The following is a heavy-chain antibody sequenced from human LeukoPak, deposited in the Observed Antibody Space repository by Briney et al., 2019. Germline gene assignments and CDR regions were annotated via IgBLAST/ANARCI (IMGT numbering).Heavy chain of an antibody. D-gene: IGHD2-2*01. CDR3: ARGVVPARGDWFDP. CDR1: GGSISSYN. J-gene: IGHJ5*02. CDR2: IYTSGST. V-gene: IGHV4-4*07. Sequence: PSETLSLTCTVSGGSISSYNWSWIRQPAGKGLEWIGRIYTSGSTNYNPSLKSRVTISVDKSKNQFSLKLSSVTAADTAVYYCARGVVPARGDWFDPWGQGTLVTVSS.